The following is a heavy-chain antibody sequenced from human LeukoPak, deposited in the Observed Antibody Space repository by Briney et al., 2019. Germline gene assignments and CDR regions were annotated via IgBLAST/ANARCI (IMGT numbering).Heavy chain of an antibody. CDR3: AKRGQQWRRGDFDY. D-gene: IGHD6-19*01. CDR1: GFAFSTYS. J-gene: IGHJ4*02. V-gene: IGHV3-48*01. CDR2: VTINSGII. Sequence: GGSLRLSCAASGFAFSTYSMNWVSQAPGKGLEWLSYVTINSGIIQYSDSVKGRFTISRDNSKNTLYLQMNSLRAEDTAVYYCAKRGQQWRRGDFDYWGQGTLVTVSS.